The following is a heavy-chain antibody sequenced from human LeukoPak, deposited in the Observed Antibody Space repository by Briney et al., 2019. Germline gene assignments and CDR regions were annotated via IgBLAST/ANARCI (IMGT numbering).Heavy chain of an antibody. CDR2: ISSGSSYI. CDR3: ARDISDTSGLDY. D-gene: IGHD3-22*01. Sequence: GGSLRLSCAASGFTFSSYSMNWVRQAPGKGLEGVSSISSGSSYIYYADSVKGRFTISRDNAKNSLYLQMNSLRADDTAVYYCARDISDTSGLDYWGQGTLVTVSS. V-gene: IGHV3-21*01. J-gene: IGHJ4*02. CDR1: GFTFSSYS.